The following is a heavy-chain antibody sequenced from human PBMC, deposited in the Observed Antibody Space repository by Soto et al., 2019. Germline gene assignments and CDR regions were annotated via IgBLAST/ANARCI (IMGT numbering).Heavy chain of an antibody. V-gene: IGHV1-3*01. D-gene: IGHD3-22*01. Sequence: ASVKVSCKASGYTFTSYAMHWVRQAPGQRLEWMGWINAGNGNTKYSQKFQGRVTITRDTSASTAYMELSSLRSEGTAVYYCARGTYYYDSSGYYFQHWGQGTMVTVSS. J-gene: IGHJ1*01. CDR3: ARGTYYYDSSGYYFQH. CDR1: GYTFTSYA. CDR2: INAGNGNT.